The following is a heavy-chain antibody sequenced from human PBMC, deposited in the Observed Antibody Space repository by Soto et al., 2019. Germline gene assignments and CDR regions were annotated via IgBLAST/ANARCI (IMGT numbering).Heavy chain of an antibody. CDR2: IYYSGST. D-gene: IGHD1-26*01. Sequence: SETLSLTCTVSGGSISSYDWSWIRPPPGKGLEWIGYIYYSGSTNYNPSLKSRVTISVDTSKNQFSLKLSSVTAADTAVYYCARGGGSYYVWFDPWGQGTLVTVSS. V-gene: IGHV4-59*01. CDR3: ARGGGSYYVWFDP. CDR1: GGSISSYD. J-gene: IGHJ5*02.